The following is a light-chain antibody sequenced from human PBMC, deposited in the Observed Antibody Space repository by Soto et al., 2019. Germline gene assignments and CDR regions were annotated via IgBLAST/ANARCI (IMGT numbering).Light chain of an antibody. CDR1: SGHSSYA. Sequence: QSVLTQSPSASASLGASVKLTCALSSGHSSYAIAWHQQQPEKGPRFLMKLNSDGSHSKGDGIPDRFSGPSSGAERYLTISSLQSEDEAEYYCQTWGTGIGWVFGGGTKLTVL. CDR2: LNSDGSH. J-gene: IGLJ3*02. V-gene: IGLV4-69*01. CDR3: QTWGTGIGWV.